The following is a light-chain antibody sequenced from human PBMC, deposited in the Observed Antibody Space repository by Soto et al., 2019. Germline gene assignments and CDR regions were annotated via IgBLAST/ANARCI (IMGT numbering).Light chain of an antibody. CDR2: DAS. CDR1: QSISSW. CDR3: QQYNTYSRT. Sequence: TQSPSTLSASVGDRVTITCRASQSISSWLAWYQQKPGKAPKLLIYDASSLESGVPSRFSGSGSGTEFTLTISSLQPDDFATYYCQQYNTYSRTFGQGTKVDI. J-gene: IGKJ1*01. V-gene: IGKV1-5*01.